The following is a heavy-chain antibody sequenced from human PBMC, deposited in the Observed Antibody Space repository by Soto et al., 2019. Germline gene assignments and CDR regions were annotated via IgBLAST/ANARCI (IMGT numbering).Heavy chain of an antibody. Sequence: QVQLVQSGAEVKKPGASVKVSCKASGYTFTSYDINWVRQATGQGLEWMGWVNPNNGHTGYAQKFQGRVTMTRNTSITTAYRELDSLSSEDTAVYYCVRLFYYGSGSWVEWGQGTLVTVSS. CDR2: VNPNNGHT. V-gene: IGHV1-8*01. J-gene: IGHJ4*02. CDR1: GYTFTSYD. D-gene: IGHD3-10*01. CDR3: VRLFYYGSGSWVE.